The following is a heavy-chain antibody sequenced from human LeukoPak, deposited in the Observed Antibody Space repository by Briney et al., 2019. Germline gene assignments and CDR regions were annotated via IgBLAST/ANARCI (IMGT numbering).Heavy chain of an antibody. J-gene: IGHJ6*02. D-gene: IGHD3-16*01. Sequence: GASVKVSCKASGYTFTSYGISWVRQAPGQGLEWMGWISAYNGNTNYAQKLQGRVTMTTDTSTSTAYMELRSLRSDDTAVYYCARGPGVSFGLPCYYYGMDVWGQGTTVTVSS. V-gene: IGHV1-18*01. CDR2: ISAYNGNT. CDR1: GYTFTSYG. CDR3: ARGPGVSFGLPCYYYGMDV.